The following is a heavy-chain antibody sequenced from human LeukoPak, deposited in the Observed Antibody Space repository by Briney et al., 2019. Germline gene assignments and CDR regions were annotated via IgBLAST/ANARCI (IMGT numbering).Heavy chain of an antibody. CDR3: ARVLNYYDSSGYYSGTFDY. CDR2: ISSSSSYI. V-gene: IGHV3-21*01. D-gene: IGHD3-22*01. Sequence: PGGSLRLSCAASGFTFSSYSMNWVRQAPGKGLEWVSSISSSSSYIYYAEAVKGRFTISRDNAKNSLYLQMNSLRAEDTAVYYCARVLNYYDSSGYYSGTFDYWGQGTLVTVSS. J-gene: IGHJ4*02. CDR1: GFTFSSYS.